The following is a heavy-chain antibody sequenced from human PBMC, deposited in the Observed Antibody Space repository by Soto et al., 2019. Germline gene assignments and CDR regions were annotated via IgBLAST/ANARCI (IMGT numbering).Heavy chain of an antibody. CDR1: GGTFSSYA. Sequence: ASVKVSCKASGGTFSSYAISWVRQAPGQGLEWMGWMNAKSDNTGNAQKFQGRVTMTRNTSISTAYMDLSSLRSEDTAVYYCARGAAFDIWGQGTMVTVSS. CDR3: ARGAAFDI. J-gene: IGHJ3*02. CDR2: MNAKSDNT. V-gene: IGHV1-8*02.